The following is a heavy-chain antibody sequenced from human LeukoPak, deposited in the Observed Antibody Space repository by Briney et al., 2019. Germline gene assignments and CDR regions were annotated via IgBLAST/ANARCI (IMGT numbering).Heavy chain of an antibody. Sequence: GASAKVPCKGSGGTFSSYAFSWVRQVPAQGLDWMGSIIPILGIANYAQKFQGRVTITADKSTSTAYMELSSLRSEDTAVYYCARDERDYYDSSGRPDAYWGQGTLVTVSS. CDR2: IIPILGIA. D-gene: IGHD3-22*01. CDR3: ARDERDYYDSSGRPDAY. J-gene: IGHJ4*02. V-gene: IGHV1-69*04. CDR1: GGTFSSYA.